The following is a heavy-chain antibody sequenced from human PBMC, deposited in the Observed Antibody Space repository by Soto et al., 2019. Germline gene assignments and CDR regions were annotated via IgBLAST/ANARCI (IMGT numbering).Heavy chain of an antibody. Sequence: QITLKESGPTLVKPTQTLTLTCTFSGFSLSTSGVGVGWIRQPPGKALEWLALIYWDDDKRYSPSLKSRLTITKDTSKNPVVLTMTNMDPVDTATYYCAHMPPVYYYYGMDVWGQGTTVTVSS. V-gene: IGHV2-5*02. CDR1: GFSLSTSGVG. CDR3: AHMPPVYYYYGMDV. CDR2: IYWDDDK. J-gene: IGHJ6*02.